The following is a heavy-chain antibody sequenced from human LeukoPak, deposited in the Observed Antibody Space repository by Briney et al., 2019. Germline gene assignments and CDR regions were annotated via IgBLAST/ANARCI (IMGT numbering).Heavy chain of an antibody. J-gene: IGHJ6*03. CDR3: ARGSRYCSGGSCYYTYYYYYYMDV. Sequence: SETLSLTCTVSGYSISSGYYWGWIRQPPGKGLEWIGSIYHSGSTNYNPSLKSRVTISVDTSKNQFSLKLSSVTAADTAVYYCARGSRYCSGGSCYYTYYYYYYMDVWGKGTTVTVSS. D-gene: IGHD2-15*01. V-gene: IGHV4-38-2*02. CDR1: GYSISSGYY. CDR2: IYHSGST.